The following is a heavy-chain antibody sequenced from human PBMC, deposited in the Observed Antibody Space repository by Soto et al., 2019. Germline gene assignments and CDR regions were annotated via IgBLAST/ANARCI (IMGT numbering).Heavy chain of an antibody. CDR1: GGSISSGGHY. Sequence: SETLSLTCTVSGGSISSGGHYWNWIRQHPGKGLEWIGYIFYTGSTNYNPPLKSRVIISVDTSKNQFSLKLTSVTAADTALYYCARAIPGYYYGMDVWGQGTTVTVSS. CDR2: IFYTGST. J-gene: IGHJ6*02. D-gene: IGHD2-21*01. V-gene: IGHV4-31*02. CDR3: ARAIPGYYYGMDV.